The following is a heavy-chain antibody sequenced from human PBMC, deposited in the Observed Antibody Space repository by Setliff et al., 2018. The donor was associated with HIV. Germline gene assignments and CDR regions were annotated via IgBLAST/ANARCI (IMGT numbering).Heavy chain of an antibody. V-gene: IGHV4-4*09. Sequence: KPSETLSLTCTVSGGSISTYYWSWIRQPPGKGLEWIGYIYTSGTTNYNPSLKSRVTISVDTSKKQVSLKLSSVTAADTAVYYCARHANYDFWSGYWGYYFDYWGQGTLVTVS. CDR1: GGSISTYY. J-gene: IGHJ4*02. CDR3: ARHANYDFWSGYWGYYFDY. CDR2: IYTSGTT. D-gene: IGHD3-3*01.